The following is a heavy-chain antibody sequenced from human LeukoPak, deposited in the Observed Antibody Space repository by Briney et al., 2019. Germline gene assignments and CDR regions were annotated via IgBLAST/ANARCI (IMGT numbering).Heavy chain of an antibody. V-gene: IGHV4-39*02. J-gene: IGHJ4*02. CDR1: GGSISSSSYY. D-gene: IGHD4-23*01. CDR3: ARDWVDYGGNGGGYFDY. CDR2: IYYSGST. Sequence: SETLSLTCTVSGGSISSSSYYWGWIRQPPGKGLEWIGSIYYSGSTYYNPSLKSRVTISVDTSKNQFSLKLSSVTAADTAVYYCARDWVDYGGNGGGYFDYWGQGTLVTVSS.